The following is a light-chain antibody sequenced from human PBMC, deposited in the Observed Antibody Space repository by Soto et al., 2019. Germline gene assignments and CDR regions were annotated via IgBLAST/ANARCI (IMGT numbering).Light chain of an antibody. CDR2: GAS. J-gene: IGKJ1*01. V-gene: IGKV3-20*01. CDR1: QSVSSN. Sequence: EIVMTQSPATLSVSPGERATLSCRASQSVSSNLAWYQQKPGQAPRLLIYGASTRATGIPDRFSASGSGTDFSLTISRLEPEDFAVYYCQQYGTSTTFGQGTTVETK. CDR3: QQYGTSTT.